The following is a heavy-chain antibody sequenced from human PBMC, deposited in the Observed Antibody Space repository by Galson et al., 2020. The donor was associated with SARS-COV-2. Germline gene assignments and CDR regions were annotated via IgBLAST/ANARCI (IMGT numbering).Heavy chain of an antibody. CDR3: TKRNELLWFGELLLSIYNNGMDV. CDR1: GGSFSGYY. D-gene: IGHD3-10*01. Sequence: SETLSLTCAVSGGSFSGYYWSWIRQAPGTGLEWIGEINHTGSTNYNPTPKSRVTISVDTSKNQFSLKLNSVTAADTGVYYCTKRNELLWFGELLLSIYNNGMDVWGQGTTVIVSS. CDR2: INHTGST. V-gene: IGHV4-34*01. J-gene: IGHJ6*02.